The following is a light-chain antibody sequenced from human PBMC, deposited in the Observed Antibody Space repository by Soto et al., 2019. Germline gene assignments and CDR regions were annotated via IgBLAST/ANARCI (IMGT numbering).Light chain of an antibody. CDR2: EVN. CDR3: SSYAGSDNPYV. Sequence: QSVLTQPASVSGSPGQSITISCTGTSSDIGGYNYVSWFQQHPGKAPKLMIYEVNNRPSGVSNRFSGSKSGNTASLTVSGLQAEDEADYYCSSYAGSDNPYVFGTGTKVTVL. V-gene: IGLV2-14*01. J-gene: IGLJ1*01. CDR1: SSDIGGYNY.